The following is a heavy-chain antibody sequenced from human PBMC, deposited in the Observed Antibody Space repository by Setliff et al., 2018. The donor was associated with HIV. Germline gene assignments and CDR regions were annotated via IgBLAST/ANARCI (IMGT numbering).Heavy chain of an antibody. CDR3: TRKLAPGHGMDV. CDR2: IKDDGRDK. J-gene: IGHJ6*02. D-gene: IGHD3-3*02. V-gene: IGHV3-7*04. Sequence: PGGSLRLSCAASGFAFSNYWMSWVRQAPGKGPEWVANIKDDGRDKFYLDSVKGRFTISRDNAKNSLYLQMDSLRVEDTTVYYCTRKLAPGHGMDVWGQGTTVTVSS. CDR1: GFAFSNYW.